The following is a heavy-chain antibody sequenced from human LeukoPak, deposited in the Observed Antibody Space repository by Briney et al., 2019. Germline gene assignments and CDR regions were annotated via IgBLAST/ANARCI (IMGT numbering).Heavy chain of an antibody. CDR1: GFTFSSYA. Sequence: GGSLRLSCAASGFTFSSYAMSWVRQAPGKGLEWVSGISGSGDNTYYADSVKGRFTISRDNSKNTLYVQVNSLGTEDTAAYYRAKGSYYDSSGSFYFDYWGQGTLVTVSS. V-gene: IGHV3-23*01. D-gene: IGHD3-22*01. CDR3: AKGSYYDSSGSFYFDY. J-gene: IGHJ4*02. CDR2: ISGSGDNT.